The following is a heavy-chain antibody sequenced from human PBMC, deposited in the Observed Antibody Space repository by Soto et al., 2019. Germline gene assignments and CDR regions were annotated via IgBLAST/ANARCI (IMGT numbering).Heavy chain of an antibody. CDR1: GFTFSSYW. J-gene: IGHJ3*02. Sequence: EVQLVESGGGLVQPGGSLRLSCAASGFTFSSYWMHWVRQAPGKGLVWVSRINSDGSSTSYADSVKGRFTISRDNAKNTLYLQMNSLKAEDTAVYYCARVKVMITFGGVIVHDAFDIWGQGTMVTVSS. V-gene: IGHV3-74*01. CDR3: ARVKVMITFGGVIVHDAFDI. D-gene: IGHD3-16*02. CDR2: INSDGSST.